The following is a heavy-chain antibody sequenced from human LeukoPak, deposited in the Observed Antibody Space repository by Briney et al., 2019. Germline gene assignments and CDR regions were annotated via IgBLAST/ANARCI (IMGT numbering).Heavy chain of an antibody. Sequence: GASVKVSCKASGYTFTSYYMHWVRQAPGQGLEWMGIINPNGGSTSYAQKFQGRVTMTRDTSTSTVYMELSSLRSEDTAVYYCARDSYYYDSSGYYYFDYWGQGTLVTVSS. CDR3: ARDSYYYDSSGYYYFDY. J-gene: IGHJ4*02. CDR2: INPNGGST. V-gene: IGHV1-46*01. CDR1: GYTFTSYY. D-gene: IGHD3-22*01.